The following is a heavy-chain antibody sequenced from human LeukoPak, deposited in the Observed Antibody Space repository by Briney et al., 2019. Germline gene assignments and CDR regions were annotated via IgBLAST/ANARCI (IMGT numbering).Heavy chain of an antibody. CDR2: ISSSSSYI. V-gene: IGHV3-21*01. D-gene: IGHD2-2*01. CDR1: GFPFSSYS. CDR3: ARVVPAAEYYYYYMDV. J-gene: IGHJ6*03. Sequence: GSLRLSCAASGFPFSSYSMNWVRQAPGKGLEWVSSISSSSSYIYYADSVKGRFTISRDKAKNSLYLQMNSLRAEDTAVYYCARVVPAAEYYYYYMDVWGKGTTVTVSS.